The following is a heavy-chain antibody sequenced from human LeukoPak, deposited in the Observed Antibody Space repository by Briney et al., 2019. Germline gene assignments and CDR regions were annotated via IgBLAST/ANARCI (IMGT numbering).Heavy chain of an antibody. J-gene: IGHJ4*02. CDR2: ISSSGSTI. CDR3: ARAHGYSRGPSWVDY. V-gene: IGHV3-11*04. D-gene: IGHD6-19*01. Sequence: GGSLRVYCAASGFTFSDYYMSWIRQAPGKGLEWVSYISSSGSTIYYADSVKGRFTISRENAKNSLYLQMNSLRVEDTAVYCCARAHGYSRGPSWVDYWGQGTLVTVSS. CDR1: GFTFSDYY.